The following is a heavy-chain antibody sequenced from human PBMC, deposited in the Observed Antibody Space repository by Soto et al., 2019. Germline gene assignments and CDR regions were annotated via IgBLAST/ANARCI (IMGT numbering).Heavy chain of an antibody. CDR3: ARETRPGVKAFDI. Sequence: SETLSLTCAVYGGSFSGYYWSWIRQPPGKGLEWIGEINHSGSTNYNPSLKSRVTISVDTSKNQFSLKLSSVTAADTALYYFARETRPGVKAFDIWGQGTMVTVS. D-gene: IGHD2-2*01. V-gene: IGHV4-34*01. J-gene: IGHJ3*02. CDR2: INHSGST. CDR1: GGSFSGYY.